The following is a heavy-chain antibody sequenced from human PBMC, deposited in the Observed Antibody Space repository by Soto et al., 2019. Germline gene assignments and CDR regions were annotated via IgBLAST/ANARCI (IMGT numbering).Heavy chain of an antibody. CDR2: IWYDGSNK. CDR3: ARDRDYDFGLLNYYYYYGMDV. V-gene: IGHV3-33*01. CDR1: GFTFSSYG. D-gene: IGHD3-3*01. Sequence: HPGGSLRLSCAASGFTFSSYGMHWVRQAPGKGLEWVAVIWYDGSNKYYADSVKGRFTISRDNSKNTLYLQMNSLRAEDTAVYYCARDRDYDFGLLNYYYYYGMDVWGQGTTVTVSS. J-gene: IGHJ6*02.